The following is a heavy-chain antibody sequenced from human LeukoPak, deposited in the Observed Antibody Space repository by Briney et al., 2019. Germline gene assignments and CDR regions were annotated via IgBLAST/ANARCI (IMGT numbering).Heavy chain of an antibody. CDR1: GGSISSSSYY. J-gene: IGHJ4*02. CDR2: IYYSGST. V-gene: IGHV4-39*07. Sequence: PSETLSLTCTVSGGSISSSSYYWGWIRQPPGKGLEWIGSIYYSGSTYYNPSLKSRVTISVDTSKNQFSLKLSSVTAADTAVYYCARGVAADPFDYWGQGTLVTVSS. D-gene: IGHD6-13*01. CDR3: ARGVAADPFDY.